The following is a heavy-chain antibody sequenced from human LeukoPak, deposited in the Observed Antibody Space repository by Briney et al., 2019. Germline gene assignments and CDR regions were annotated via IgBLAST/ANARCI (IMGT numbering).Heavy chain of an antibody. V-gene: IGHV1-2*02. D-gene: IGHD3-22*01. J-gene: IGHJ4*02. CDR1: GYTFTSYD. CDR2: INPNSGGT. Sequence: ASVKVSCKASGYTFTSYDINWVRQATGQGLEWMGWINPNSGGTNYAQKFQGRVTMTRDTSISTAYMELSRLRSDDTAVYYCARVNYYDSSGYYQYFDYWGQGTLVTVSS. CDR3: ARVNYYDSSGYYQYFDY.